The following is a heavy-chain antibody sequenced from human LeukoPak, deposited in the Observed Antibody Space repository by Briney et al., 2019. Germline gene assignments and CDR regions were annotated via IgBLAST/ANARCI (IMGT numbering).Heavy chain of an antibody. CDR2: IKSKTDGGTT. Sequence: GGSLRLSCAAPGFTFSNTWLSWGGQAPGKGLEWVCRIKSKTDGGTTDYAAPVKGRFTISRDDSKNTLYLQMNSLKTEDTAVYYCTTDLGVAGLLDYWGQGTLVTVSS. V-gene: IGHV3-15*01. J-gene: IGHJ4*02. D-gene: IGHD6-19*01. CDR3: TTDLGVAGLLDY. CDR1: GFTFSNTW.